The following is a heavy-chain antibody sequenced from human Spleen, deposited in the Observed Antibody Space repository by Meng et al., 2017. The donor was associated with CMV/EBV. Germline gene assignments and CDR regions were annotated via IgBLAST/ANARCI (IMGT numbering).Heavy chain of an antibody. CDR2: IRYDGSNK. CDR3: AKVRYCNGGTCPFAEYFQH. V-gene: IGHV3-30*02. CDR1: GFTFSYFG. J-gene: IGHJ1*01. D-gene: IGHD2-15*01. Sequence: GESLKISCAASGFTFSYFGMHWVRQAPGKGLEWVAFIRYDGSNKYYADSVKGRFAISRDNPKNTLYLQMISLRTEDTAVYYCAKVRYCNGGTCPFAEYFQHWGQGTVVTVSS.